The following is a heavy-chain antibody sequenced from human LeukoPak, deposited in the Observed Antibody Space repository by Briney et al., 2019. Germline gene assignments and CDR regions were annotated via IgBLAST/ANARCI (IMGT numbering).Heavy chain of an antibody. V-gene: IGHV1-2*02. CDR3: ARSEGGSGSYYSY. CDR2: INPNSGGT. J-gene: IGHJ4*02. CDR1: GYTFTGYY. D-gene: IGHD3-10*01. Sequence: ASVKVCCKASGYTFTGYYMHWVRQAPGQGLEWMGWINPNSGGTNYAQKFQGRVTMTRDTSISTAYMELSRLRSDDTAVYYCARSEGGSGSYYSYWGQGTLVTVSS.